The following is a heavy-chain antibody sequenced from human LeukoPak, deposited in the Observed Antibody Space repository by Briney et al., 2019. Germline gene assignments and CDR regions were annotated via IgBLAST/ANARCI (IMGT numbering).Heavy chain of an antibody. Sequence: ASVKVSCKASGGTFSSYAISWVRQAPGQGLEWMGGIIPIFGTANYAQKFQGRVTMTRDTSTSTVYMELSSLRSEDTAVYYCARDGDGYHYWGQGTLVTVSS. V-gene: IGHV1-69*05. CDR3: ARDGDGYHY. CDR1: GGTFSSYA. D-gene: IGHD5-24*01. J-gene: IGHJ4*02. CDR2: IIPIFGTA.